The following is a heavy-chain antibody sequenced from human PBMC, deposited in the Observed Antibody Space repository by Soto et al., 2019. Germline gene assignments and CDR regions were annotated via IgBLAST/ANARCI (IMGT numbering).Heavy chain of an antibody. CDR2: ISSSSSYI. V-gene: IGHV3-21*01. Sequence: PGGSLRLSCAASVFTFNTYSMNWVRQAPGKGLEWVSSISSSSSYIYYADSVKGRFTISRDNAKNSLSLQMNSLRAEDTAVYYCARAYQLLNLDYYYGMDVWGQGTTVTVSS. CDR3: ARAYQLLNLDYYYGMDV. CDR1: VFTFNTYS. D-gene: IGHD2-2*02. J-gene: IGHJ6*02.